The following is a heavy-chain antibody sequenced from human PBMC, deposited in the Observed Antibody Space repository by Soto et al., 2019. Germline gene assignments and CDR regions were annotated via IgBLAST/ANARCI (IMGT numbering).Heavy chain of an antibody. V-gene: IGHV3-33*01. CDR3: ARAGGTTVTGLWHFDS. Sequence: QVQLEESGGGVVQPGRSLRLSCEASGCTFNTYSMHWVRQPPGKGLECLAAIWYDGTQKYYADSVKGRFIISRDNSKKTLYLEMNSLRAEDTAVYYCARAGGTTVTGLWHFDSWGQGTLVTVSS. J-gene: IGHJ4*02. CDR1: GCTFNTYS. D-gene: IGHD4-17*01. CDR2: IWYDGTQK.